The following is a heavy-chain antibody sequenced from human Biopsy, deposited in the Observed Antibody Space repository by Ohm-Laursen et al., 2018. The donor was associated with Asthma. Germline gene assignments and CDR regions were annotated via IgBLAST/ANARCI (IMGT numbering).Heavy chain of an antibody. CDR3: AKARCYYFYCDMEV. V-gene: IGHV1-69*01. J-gene: IGHJ6*02. Sequence: SSVKVSCKSSGGTLNNYAINWVRQAPGQGLEWMGGISPILGSIKYAQKFQDRVTISADVFRNTVHLELSSLRSEDTAVLYCAKARCYYFYCDMEVWGQGTTVTVSS. D-gene: IGHD3-3*01. CDR2: ISPILGSI. CDR1: GGTLNNYA.